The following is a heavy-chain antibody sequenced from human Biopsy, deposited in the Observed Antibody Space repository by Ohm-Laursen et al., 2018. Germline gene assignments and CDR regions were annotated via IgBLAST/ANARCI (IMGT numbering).Heavy chain of an antibody. CDR1: AGSINSNDYY. CDR2: VHYSGAT. Sequence: SETLSLTCTVSAGSINSNDYYWGWIRQAPGKGLEWLGRVHYSGATYSNPPLTSRATISVDPAKNLFLPKLRTATAADTAVYYCARPLRGGEYEGFDLWGPGTMVSVSP. CDR3: ARPLRGGEYEGFDL. D-gene: IGHD4-17*01. J-gene: IGHJ3*01. V-gene: IGHV4-39*01.